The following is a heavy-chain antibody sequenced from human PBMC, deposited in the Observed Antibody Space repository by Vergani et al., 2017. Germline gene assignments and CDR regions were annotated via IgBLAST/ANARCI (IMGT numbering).Heavy chain of an antibody. V-gene: IGHV1-24*01. Sequence: QVQLVQSGAEVKKPGASVKVSCKVSGYTLTELSMHWVRQAPGKGLEWMGGFDPEDGETIYAQKFQGRVTMTEDTSTDTAYMELSSLRSEDTAVYYCARDLRRYYDSSGPGGYYFDYWGQGTLVTVSS. J-gene: IGHJ4*02. CDR2: FDPEDGET. D-gene: IGHD3-22*01. CDR3: ARDLRRYYDSSGPGGYYFDY. CDR1: GYTLTELS.